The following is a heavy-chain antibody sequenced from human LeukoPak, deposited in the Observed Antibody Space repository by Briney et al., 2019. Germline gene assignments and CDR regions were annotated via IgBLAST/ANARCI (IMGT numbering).Heavy chain of an antibody. V-gene: IGHV3-48*03. D-gene: IGHD6-13*01. Sequence: GGSLRLSCAASGFTFSSYEMNWVRQAQGKGLEWVSYISTSGSTIYYADSVKGRFTISRDNAKNSLYLQMNSLRAEDTAVYYCARSSSWRESRGGRDYWGQGTLVTVSS. CDR2: ISTSGSTI. CDR1: GFTFSSYE. J-gene: IGHJ4*02. CDR3: ARSSSWRESRGGRDY.